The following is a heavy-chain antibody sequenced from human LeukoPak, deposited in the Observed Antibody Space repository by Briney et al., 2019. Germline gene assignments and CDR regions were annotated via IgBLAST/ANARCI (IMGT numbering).Heavy chain of an antibody. D-gene: IGHD3-10*01. J-gene: IGHJ4*02. Sequence: PGGSLRLSCAASGFTFSSYAMHWVRQPPGRGLERLTVISNDGSTKYYADSVRGRFTISRDNSKNTLYLQINGLRLDDTAVYYCARAMVRGVPFDYWGQGTLVTVSS. CDR1: GFTFSSYA. CDR2: ISNDGSTK. CDR3: ARAMVRGVPFDY. V-gene: IGHV3-30-3*01.